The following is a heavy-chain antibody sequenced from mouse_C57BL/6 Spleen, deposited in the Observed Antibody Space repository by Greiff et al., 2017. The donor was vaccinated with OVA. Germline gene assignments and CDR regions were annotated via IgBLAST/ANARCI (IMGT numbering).Heavy chain of an antibody. CDR2: IYPGDGDT. CDR3: ARSEEGTGAY. Sequence: VQLQQSGPELVKPGASVKISCKASGYAFSSSWMNWVKQRPGKGLEWIGRIYPGDGDTNYNGKFKGKATLTADKSSSTAYMQLSSLTSEDSAVYFCARSEEGTGAYWGQGTLVTVSA. V-gene: IGHV1-82*01. CDR1: GYAFSSSW. D-gene: IGHD2-14*01. J-gene: IGHJ3*01.